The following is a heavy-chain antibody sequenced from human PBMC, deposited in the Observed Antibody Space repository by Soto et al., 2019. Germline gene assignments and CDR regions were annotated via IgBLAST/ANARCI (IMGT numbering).Heavy chain of an antibody. J-gene: IGHJ4*02. V-gene: IGHV1-24*01. CDR2: FDPEDGET. Sequence: GASVKVSCKVSGYTLTELSMHWVRQAPGKGLEWMGGFDPEDGETIYAQKFQGRVTMTEDTSPDTAYMELSSLRSENTAVYYCATGGYYYDSSGYYSDYWGQGTLVTVSS. D-gene: IGHD3-22*01. CDR1: GYTLTELS. CDR3: ATGGYYYDSSGYYSDY.